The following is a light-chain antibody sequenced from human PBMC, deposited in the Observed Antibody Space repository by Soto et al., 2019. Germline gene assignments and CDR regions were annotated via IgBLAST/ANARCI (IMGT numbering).Light chain of an antibody. Sequence: QSVLTQPPSASGTPGQRVTISCSGSSSNIGSNTVNWYQQLPGTAPKLLIYSNNQRHSGVPDRFSGSKSGTSASLAISGLQSEDEDDYYCAAWEDSLNGPLFGTGTKLPVL. CDR3: AAWEDSLNGPL. J-gene: IGLJ1*01. CDR2: SNN. CDR1: SSNIGSNT. V-gene: IGLV1-44*01.